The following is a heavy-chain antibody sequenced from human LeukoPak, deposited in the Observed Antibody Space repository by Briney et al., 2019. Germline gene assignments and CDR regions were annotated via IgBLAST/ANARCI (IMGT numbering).Heavy chain of an antibody. CDR1: RFTFGGYG. J-gene: IGHJ4*02. CDR2: ISGSGGST. D-gene: IGHD3-10*01. V-gene: IGHV3-23*01. Sequence: GGSLRLSCAASRFTFGGYGMSWLRQAPGKGLEWVSSISGSGGSTHYADSVKGRFTISRDNSKNALFLQMNSLRAEDTAVYYCAKDRDEGFGELLPVVFDYWGQGTRVTVSP. CDR3: AKDRDEGFGELLPVVFDY.